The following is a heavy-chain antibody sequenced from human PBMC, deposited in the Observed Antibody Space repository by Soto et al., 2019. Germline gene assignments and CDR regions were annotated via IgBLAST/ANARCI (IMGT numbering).Heavy chain of an antibody. D-gene: IGHD1-26*01. CDR2: IIPIFGTA. J-gene: IGHJ3*02. V-gene: IGHV1-69*13. CDR3: ARADSGSNRAFDI. Sequence: GASVKVSCKASGGTFSSYAISWVRQTPGQGLEWMGGIIPIFGTANYAQKFQGRVTITADESISTAYMELSRLRSDDTAVYYCARADSGSNRAFDIWGQRTMVTVSS. CDR1: GGTFSSYA.